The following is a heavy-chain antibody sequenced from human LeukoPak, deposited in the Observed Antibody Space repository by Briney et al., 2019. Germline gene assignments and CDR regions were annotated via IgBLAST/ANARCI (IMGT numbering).Heavy chain of an antibody. D-gene: IGHD3-22*01. CDR2: IYYSGST. Sequence: SETLSLTCTVSGGSIGSNNYYWGWIRQPPGKGPEWIGSIYYSGSTFYNPSLKGRLTISVGTSKNQFSLKLSSVTAADTAVYYCARHKRNYYDSSGYLDYWGQGTLVTVSS. V-gene: IGHV4-39*01. CDR1: GGSIGSNNYY. CDR3: ARHKRNYYDSSGYLDY. J-gene: IGHJ4*02.